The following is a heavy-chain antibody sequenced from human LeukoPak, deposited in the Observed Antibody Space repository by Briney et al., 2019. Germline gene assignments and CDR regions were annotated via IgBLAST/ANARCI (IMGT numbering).Heavy chain of an antibody. CDR1: GYTFTSYA. CDR2: INAGNGNT. V-gene: IGHV1-3*01. D-gene: IGHD1-26*01. Sequence: GASVKVSCKASGYTFTSYAMHWVRQAPGQRLEWMGWINAGNGNTKYSQKFQGRVTITRDTSASTAYMELSSLRSEDTAVYYCARAREGLGSAFDIWGQGTMVTVSS. CDR3: ARAREGLGSAFDI. J-gene: IGHJ3*02.